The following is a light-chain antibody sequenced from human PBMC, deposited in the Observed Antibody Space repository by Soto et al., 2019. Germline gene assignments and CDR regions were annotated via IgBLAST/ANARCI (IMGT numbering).Light chain of an antibody. CDR2: DVS. Sequence: QSALTQPASVSGSPGQSITISCTGTSSDVGGYNYVSWYQQHPGKAPKLMIYDVSNRPSGVSNRFSGSKSGNTASLTISGHQAEDEADYYCSSYTSSSTPLVFGTGTKVTVL. J-gene: IGLJ1*01. CDR1: SSDVGGYNY. V-gene: IGLV2-14*01. CDR3: SSYTSSSTPLV.